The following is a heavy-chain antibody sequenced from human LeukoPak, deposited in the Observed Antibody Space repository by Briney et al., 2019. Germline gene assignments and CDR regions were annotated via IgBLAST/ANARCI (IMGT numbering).Heavy chain of an antibody. V-gene: IGHV3-64*01. D-gene: IGHD6-13*01. Sequence: GGSLRLSCAASGFTFYTYGMHWVRQAPGKGLEYVSGIGPDGGTTYYANSVKGRFTISRDNSKYMLYLQMGSLTADDMAVYYCARGAQLTDYWGQGTLITVSS. CDR2: IGPDGGTT. CDR3: ARGAQLTDY. J-gene: IGHJ4*02. CDR1: GFTFYTYG.